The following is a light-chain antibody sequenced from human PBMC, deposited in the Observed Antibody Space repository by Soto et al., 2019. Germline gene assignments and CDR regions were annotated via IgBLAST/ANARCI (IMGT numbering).Light chain of an antibody. J-gene: IGKJ4*01. V-gene: IGKV1-5*03. CDR2: KTS. CDR1: QSINNW. CDR3: QQYKSFSLT. Sequence: DILMTQSPSTLSASVGDRVTITCRASQSINNWLAWYQQKPGKAPKLLIYKTSDLESGVPSRFSGSGSGTDFSLTISSLQPDDFATYYCQQYKSFSLTFGGGTKVDI.